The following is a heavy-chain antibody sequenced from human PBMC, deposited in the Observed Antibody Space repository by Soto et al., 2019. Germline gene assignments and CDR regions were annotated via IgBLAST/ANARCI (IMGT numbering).Heavy chain of an antibody. Sequence: ASVKVSCKASGYTFTSYYMHWVRQAPGQGLEWMGIINPSGGSTSYAQKFQGRVTMTRDTSTSTVYMELSSLRSEDTAVYYCARDQVAAVGQGSDPNYYGMDVRGQGTTVTVS. J-gene: IGHJ6*02. CDR1: GYTFTSYY. V-gene: IGHV1-46*01. CDR3: ARDQVAAVGQGSDPNYYGMDV. CDR2: INPSGGST. D-gene: IGHD6-13*01.